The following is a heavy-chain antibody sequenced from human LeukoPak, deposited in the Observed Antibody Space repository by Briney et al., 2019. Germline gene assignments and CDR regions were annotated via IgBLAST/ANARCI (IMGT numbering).Heavy chain of an antibody. J-gene: IGHJ6*03. Sequence: SETLSLTCTVSGGSISSYYWSWIRQPPGKGLEWIGYIYYSGSTNYNPSLKSRVTISVDTSKNQFSLKLSSVTAADTAVYYCAREGQDYGDYYYYMDVWGKGTTVTVSS. CDR2: IYYSGST. CDR1: GGSISSYY. D-gene: IGHD4-17*01. V-gene: IGHV4-59*01. CDR3: AREGQDYGDYYYYMDV.